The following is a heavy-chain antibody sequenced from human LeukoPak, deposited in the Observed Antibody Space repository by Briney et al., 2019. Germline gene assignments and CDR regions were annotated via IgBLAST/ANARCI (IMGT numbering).Heavy chain of an antibody. D-gene: IGHD3-10*01. J-gene: IGHJ3*02. CDR2: ISSSGSTM. CDR1: GFIFSDYY. V-gene: IGHV3-11*04. CDR3: ARDLKFTYGSGSEFPDAFDI. Sequence: GGSLRLSCAASGFIFSDYYMSWIRQAPGKGLEWVSYISSSGSTMYYTDSVKGRFTISRDNAKDSLYLQMNSLRAEDTAVYYCARDLKFTYGSGSEFPDAFDIWGQGTMVTVSS.